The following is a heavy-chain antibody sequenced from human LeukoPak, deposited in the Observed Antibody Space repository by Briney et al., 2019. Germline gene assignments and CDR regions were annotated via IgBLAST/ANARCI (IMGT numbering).Heavy chain of an antibody. CDR3: AREVYDYGDYVDY. V-gene: IGHV4-38-2*02. D-gene: IGHD4-17*01. J-gene: IGHJ4*02. CDR1: GYSISSGYY. CDR2: IYHSGST. Sequence: PSETLSLTCTVSGYSISSGYYWGWIRQPPGKGLEWIGSIYHSGSTYYNPSLKSRVTISVDTSKNQFSLKLSSVTAADTAVYYCAREVYDYGDYVDYWGQGTLVTVSS.